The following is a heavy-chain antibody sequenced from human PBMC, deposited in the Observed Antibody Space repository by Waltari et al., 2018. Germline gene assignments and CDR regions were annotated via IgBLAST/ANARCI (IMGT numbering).Heavy chain of an antibody. CDR2: IRKKASSDST. CDR1: GFTFSAHY. CDR3: VRLAATGSPYFDS. V-gene: IGHV3-72*01. J-gene: IGHJ4*02. Sequence: EVHLVESGGGLVQPGGSLRLSCVASGFTFSAHYMDWVRQAPGKGVEWGIQIRKKASSDSTGHAASVKGRVTISRDDSTDSLYLQMNSLEIEDTGVYYCVRLAATGSPYFDSWGQGTLVTVSS. D-gene: IGHD6-13*01.